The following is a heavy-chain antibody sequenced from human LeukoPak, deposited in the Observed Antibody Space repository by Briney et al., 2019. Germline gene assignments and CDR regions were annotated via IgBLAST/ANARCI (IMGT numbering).Heavy chain of an antibody. CDR1: GYTFTGYY. V-gene: IGHV1-2*02. CDR2: INPNSGGT. CDR3: ARVYYYDSSAYYYGDGMDV. Sequence: ASVKVSCKASGYTFTGYYMHWVRQAPGQGLEWMGWINPNSGGTNYAQKFQGRATMTRDTSISTAYMELSRLRSDDTAVYYCARVYYYDSSAYYYGDGMDVWGQGTTVTVSS. J-gene: IGHJ6*02. D-gene: IGHD3-22*01.